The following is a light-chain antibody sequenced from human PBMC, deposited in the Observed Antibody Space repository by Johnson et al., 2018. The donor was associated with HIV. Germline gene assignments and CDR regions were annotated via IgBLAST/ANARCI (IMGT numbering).Light chain of an antibody. CDR1: TSNIGNNY. CDR2: DNN. CDR3: GTWDSSLYAYV. V-gene: IGLV1-51*01. J-gene: IGLJ1*01. Sequence: QSVLTQPPSVSAAPGQKVTVSCSGSTSNIGNNYVSWYQQLPGTAPKLLIYDNNKRPSGIPDRFSGSKSGTSATLGITGLQTGDEADYYCGTWDSSLYAYVFGTWTKVTAL.